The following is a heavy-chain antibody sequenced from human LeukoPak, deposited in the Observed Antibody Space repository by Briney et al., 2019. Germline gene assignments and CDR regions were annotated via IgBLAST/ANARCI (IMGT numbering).Heavy chain of an antibody. CDR2: ISGSDGAT. V-gene: IGHV3-23*01. J-gene: IGHJ4*02. CDR1: GFTFSSYA. D-gene: IGHD2-15*01. Sequence: GGSLRLSCAASGFTFSSYATSWVRQAPGKGLEWVSAISGSDGATIYADSGKGRLTISRDNSKNTPFRQMNSLRAEDTAAYSCAKDYSSVHCSGGSCYFAYDYWGQGTLVTVSS. CDR3: AKDYSSVHCSGGSCYFAYDY.